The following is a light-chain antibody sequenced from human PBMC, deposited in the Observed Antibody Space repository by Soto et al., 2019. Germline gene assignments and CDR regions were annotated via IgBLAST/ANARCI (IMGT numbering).Light chain of an antibody. J-gene: IGLJ1*01. V-gene: IGLV2-14*03. CDR3: SSYTSSSTLGV. CDR2: EVS. CDR1: SSDIGGYNY. Sequence: QSALTQPASVSGSLGQSITISCTGTSSDIGGYNYVSWYQQHPGKAPQLMIYEVSNRPSGVSNRFSGSKSGNTASLTISGLQAEDEADYYCSSYTSSSTLGVFVTATKVTVL.